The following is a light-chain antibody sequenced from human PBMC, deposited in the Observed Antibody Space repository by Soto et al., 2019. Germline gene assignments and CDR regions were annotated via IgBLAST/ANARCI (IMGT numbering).Light chain of an antibody. V-gene: IGKV1-5*03. CDR3: QQYDSYPLT. CDR2: NAP. Sequence: DIQMTQSPSTLSASVGDRVTITCRASQSIRNWLAWYQQKPGKAPNLLMYNAPNLESGIPSRFSGSGSGTEFTLTISSLQPDDFATYYCQQYDSYPLTFGGGTKVEIK. J-gene: IGKJ4*01. CDR1: QSIRNW.